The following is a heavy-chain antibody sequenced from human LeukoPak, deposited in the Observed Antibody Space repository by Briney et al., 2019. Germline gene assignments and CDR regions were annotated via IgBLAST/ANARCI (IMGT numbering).Heavy chain of an antibody. J-gene: IGHJ6*03. Sequence: SETLSLTCAVYGGSFSGYYWSWIRQPPGKGLEWIGEINHSGSTNYNPSLKSRVTISVDTSKNQFSLKLSSVTAADTAVYYCARALGGSGYYYYYYYYMDVWGKGTTVTISS. CDR2: INHSGST. V-gene: IGHV4-34*01. CDR1: GGSFSGYY. CDR3: ARALGGSGYYYYYYYYMDV. D-gene: IGHD3-22*01.